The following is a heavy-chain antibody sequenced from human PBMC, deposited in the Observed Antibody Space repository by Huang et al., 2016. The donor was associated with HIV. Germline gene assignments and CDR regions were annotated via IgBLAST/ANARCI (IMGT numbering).Heavy chain of an antibody. J-gene: IGHJ4*02. V-gene: IGHV1-8*01. D-gene: IGHD6-19*01. CDR2: LNPNRCKT. CDR1: GYIFSNYD. CDR3: ARLTSGWYQDY. Sequence: QVQLVQSGPEVKKPGASVKVSCQTSGYIFSNYDINWVRQAPGQGLQWMGWLNPNRCKTAYGQNCQGRVTLTRSTSTGAAYMVLNSLTSQDTAVYYCARLTSGWYQDYWGQGTLVTVSS.